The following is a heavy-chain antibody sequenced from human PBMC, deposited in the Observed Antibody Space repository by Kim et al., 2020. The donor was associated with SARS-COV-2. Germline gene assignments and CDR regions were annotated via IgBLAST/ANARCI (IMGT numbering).Heavy chain of an antibody. CDR3: AGPSGYSSSWYPFWDQSTDYYYYYGMDV. V-gene: IGHV4-39*01. CDR1: GGSISSSSYY. J-gene: IGHJ6*02. CDR2: IYYSGST. Sequence: SETLSLTCTVSGGSISSSSYYWGWIRQPPGKGLEWIGSIYYSGSTYYNPSLKSRVTISVDTSKNQFSLKLSSVTAADTAVYYCAGPSGYSSSWYPFWDQSTDYYYYYGMDVWGQGTTVTVSS. D-gene: IGHD6-13*01.